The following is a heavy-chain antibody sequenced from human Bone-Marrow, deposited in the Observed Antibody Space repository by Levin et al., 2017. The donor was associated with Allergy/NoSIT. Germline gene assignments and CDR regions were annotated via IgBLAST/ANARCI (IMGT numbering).Heavy chain of an antibody. CDR2: ISGSGDYT. Sequence: GGSLRLSCAASGFTFSSYAMSWVRQAPGKGLEWVSGISGSGDYTYHADSVKGRFTISRDNSKKTLFLQMNSLRAEDTAIYYCAKKQGPAGDVSKLDYWGQGTLVTVSS. CDR3: AKKQGPAGDVSKLDY. CDR1: GFTFSSYA. D-gene: IGHD2-2*01. J-gene: IGHJ4*02. V-gene: IGHV3-23*01.